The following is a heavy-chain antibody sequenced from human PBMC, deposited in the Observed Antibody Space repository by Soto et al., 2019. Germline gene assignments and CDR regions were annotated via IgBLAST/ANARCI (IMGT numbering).Heavy chain of an antibody. Sequence: QVQLVQSGAEVKKPGASVTVSCKASGYIFTNYYIHWVRQAPGQGLEWMAIINPLPTSGSTNYAQKFQGRVTVTRDTSTSTVYMELSSLRSEDTAIYYCARDLAAAAYWGQGTLVTVSS. CDR2: INPLPTSGST. J-gene: IGHJ4*02. CDR3: ARDLAAAAY. D-gene: IGHD6-13*01. CDR1: GYIFTNYY. V-gene: IGHV1-46*01.